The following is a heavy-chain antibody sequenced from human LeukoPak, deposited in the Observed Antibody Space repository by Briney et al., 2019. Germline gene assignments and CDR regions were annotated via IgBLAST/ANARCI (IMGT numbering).Heavy chain of an antibody. CDR2: INPNSGGT. CDR1: GYTFTGYY. Sequence: ASVKVSCKASGYTFTGYYMHWVRQAPGQGLEWMGWINPNSGGTNYAQKFQGRVTMTRNTSISTAYMELSSLRSEDTAVYYCARGPVAYFDWLSSHFDYWGQGTLVTVSS. J-gene: IGHJ4*02. CDR3: ARGPVAYFDWLSSHFDY. V-gene: IGHV1-2*02. D-gene: IGHD3-9*01.